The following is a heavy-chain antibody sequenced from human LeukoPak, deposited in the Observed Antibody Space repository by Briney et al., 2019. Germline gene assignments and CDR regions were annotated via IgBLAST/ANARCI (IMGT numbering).Heavy chain of an antibody. Sequence: GGSLRLSCAASGFTFDDYAMHWVRHAPGKGLEWVSLISWDGGSTYYADSVKGRFTISRDNSKNSLYLQMNSLRAEDTALYYCAKDMDYYGSGSYYNLYYGMDVWGKGTTVTVSS. V-gene: IGHV3-43D*04. D-gene: IGHD3-10*01. CDR3: AKDMDYYGSGSYYNLYYGMDV. CDR2: ISWDGGST. J-gene: IGHJ6*04. CDR1: GFTFDDYA.